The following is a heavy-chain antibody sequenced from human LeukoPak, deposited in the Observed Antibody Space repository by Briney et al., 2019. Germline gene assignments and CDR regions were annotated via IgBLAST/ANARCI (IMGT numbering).Heavy chain of an antibody. CDR3: AREGAYYYDSSGYYGSYYYGMDV. V-gene: IGHV3-23*01. Sequence: GGSLRLSCAASGFTFTSYAMSWVRQAPGKGLEWVSVISGSGGSTYYADSVKGRFTISRDNAKNTLYLQMNSLRAEDTAVYYRAREGAYYYDSSGYYGSYYYGMDVWGQGTTVTVSS. J-gene: IGHJ6*02. CDR1: GFTFTSYA. CDR2: ISGSGGST. D-gene: IGHD3-22*01.